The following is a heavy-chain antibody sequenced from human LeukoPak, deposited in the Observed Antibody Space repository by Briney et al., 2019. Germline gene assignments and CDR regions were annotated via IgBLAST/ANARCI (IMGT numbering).Heavy chain of an antibody. CDR3: AKEFTDGRSIVVVPAATPSYGY. J-gene: IGHJ4*02. CDR2: ISGSGGST. Sequence: GGSLRLSCAASGFTFSSYAMSWVRQAPGKGLEWVSAISGSGGSTYYADSVKGRFTISRDNSKNTLYLQMNSLRAEDTAVYYCAKEFTDGRSIVVVPAATPSYGYWGQGTLVTVSS. D-gene: IGHD2-2*01. V-gene: IGHV3-23*01. CDR1: GFTFSSYA.